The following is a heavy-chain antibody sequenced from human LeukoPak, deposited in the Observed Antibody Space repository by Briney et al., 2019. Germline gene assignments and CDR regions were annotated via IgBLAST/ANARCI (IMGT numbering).Heavy chain of an antibody. Sequence: GGSLRLSCVASGFTFSSYGMHWVRQAPGKGLEWVAMIYYDGSNKYYADSVKGRFTISRDNSRNTVYLQMNSLSAEDTAVYFCVRMGGDYGSKILENWGQGTLVTVSS. CDR2: IYYDGSNK. J-gene: IGHJ4*02. V-gene: IGHV3-33*01. D-gene: IGHD4-23*01. CDR1: GFTFSSYG. CDR3: VRMGGDYGSKILEN.